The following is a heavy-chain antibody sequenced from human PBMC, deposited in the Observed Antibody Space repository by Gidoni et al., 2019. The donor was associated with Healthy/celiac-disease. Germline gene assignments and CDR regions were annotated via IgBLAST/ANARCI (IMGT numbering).Heavy chain of an antibody. J-gene: IGHJ4*02. CDR2: IYSGGST. Sequence: EVQLVESGGGLIQPGGCLRRACAATGFTVSSNYMSWVRQAPGKGLEWVSVIYSGGSTYYADSVKGRFTISRDNSKTTLYLQMNSLSAEDTAVYYCARAEAYGGPWGYFDYWGQGTLVTVSS. V-gene: IGHV3-53*01. CDR3: ARAEAYGGPWGYFDY. CDR1: GFTVSSNY. D-gene: IGHD4-17*01.